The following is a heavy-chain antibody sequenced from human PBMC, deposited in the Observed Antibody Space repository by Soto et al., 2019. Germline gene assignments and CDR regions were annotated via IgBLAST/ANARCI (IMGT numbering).Heavy chain of an antibody. Sequence: SETLSLTCAVSGGSISGSNWWGWVRQPPGKGLEWIGEIYPNGNTHYNPSLKSRVTISVDKSMNYFSLKLSSVTAADTSVYYCARGDRGNDDFDYWGRGTLVTVSS. D-gene: IGHD5-12*01. CDR2: IYPNGNT. J-gene: IGHJ4*02. V-gene: IGHV4-4*02. CDR1: GGSISGSNW. CDR3: ARGDRGNDDFDY.